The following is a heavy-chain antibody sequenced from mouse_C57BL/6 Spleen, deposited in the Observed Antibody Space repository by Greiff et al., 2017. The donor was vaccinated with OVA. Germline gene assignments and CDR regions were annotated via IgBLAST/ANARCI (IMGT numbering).Heavy chain of an antibody. CDR3: ARDDYGSTPWFAY. Sequence: VQLQQSGPALVKPGASVKISCKASGYTFTDYSMNWVKQSHGKSLEWIGALNPNHGGTSSNQKFKGKATLTVDKSSSTAYMELRSLTSEDSAVYYGARDDYGSTPWFAYWGQGTLVTVSA. CDR2: LNPNHGGT. J-gene: IGHJ3*01. V-gene: IGHV1-26*01. D-gene: IGHD1-1*01. CDR1: GYTFTDYS.